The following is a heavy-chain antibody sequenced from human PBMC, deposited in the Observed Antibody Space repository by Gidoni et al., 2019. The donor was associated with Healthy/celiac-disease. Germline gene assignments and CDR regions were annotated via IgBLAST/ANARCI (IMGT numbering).Heavy chain of an antibody. Sequence: EVQLLESGGGLVQPGRSLRLSCAASGFTFSSYAMRWVRQAPGKGLEWVSAISGSGGSTYYADSVKGRFTISRDNSKNTLYLQMNSLRAEDTAVYYCAKDFGIYGDDEPWYDYWGQGTLVTVSS. CDR2: ISGSGGST. V-gene: IGHV3-23*01. CDR3: AKDFGIYGDDEPWYDY. D-gene: IGHD4-17*01. CDR1: GFTFSSYA. J-gene: IGHJ4*02.